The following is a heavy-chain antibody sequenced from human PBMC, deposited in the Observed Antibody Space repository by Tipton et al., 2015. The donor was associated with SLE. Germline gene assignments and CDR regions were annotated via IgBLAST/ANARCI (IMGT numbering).Heavy chain of an antibody. Sequence: TLSITCAVYGGSFSGYYWSWIRQTPGKGLEWIGEINHSGSTNYHPSLRSRVTISVDTSKNQFSLKLSSVTAADTAVYYCARVIAVAGSTDPWGQGTLVTVSS. D-gene: IGHD6-19*01. J-gene: IGHJ5*02. CDR1: GGSFSGYY. CDR2: INHSGST. V-gene: IGHV4-34*01. CDR3: ARVIAVAGSTDP.